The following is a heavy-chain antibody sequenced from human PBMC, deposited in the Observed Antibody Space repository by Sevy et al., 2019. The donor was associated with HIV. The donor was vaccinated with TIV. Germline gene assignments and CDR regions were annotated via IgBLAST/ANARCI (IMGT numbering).Heavy chain of an antibody. CDR1: GYSISSSNW. V-gene: IGHV4-28*01. Sequence: SETLSLTCAVSGYSISSSNWWGWIRQPPGKGLEWIGYIYSSGRTYHNPSLKSRVSMSVDTSKNQFSLKLSSVTAVDTAVYYCARNRVRSSGRRHKAFDIWGQGTMVTVSS. CDR2: IYSSGRT. J-gene: IGHJ3*02. CDR3: ARNRVRSSGRRHKAFDI. D-gene: IGHD3-22*01.